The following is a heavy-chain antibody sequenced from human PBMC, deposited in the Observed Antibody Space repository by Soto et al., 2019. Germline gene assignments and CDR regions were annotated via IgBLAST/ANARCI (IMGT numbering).Heavy chain of an antibody. D-gene: IGHD2-21*02. J-gene: IGHJ6*02. CDR3: VQSRCGGDCLQSYSSHYYYGMDV. CDR2: IYWDDDK. Sequence: SGPRLVNPTETLTLTCTFSVFSLSTSGVGGGWIRQPPGRALEWLALIYWDDDKRYSPSLKSRLTITKDTSKNQVVLTMTNMDPVDTATYYCVQSRCGGDCLQSYSSHYYYGMDVWGQGT. V-gene: IGHV2-5*02. CDR1: VFSLSTSGVG.